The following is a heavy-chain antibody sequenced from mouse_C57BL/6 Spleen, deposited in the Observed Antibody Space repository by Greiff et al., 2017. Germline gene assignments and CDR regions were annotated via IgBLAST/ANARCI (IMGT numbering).Heavy chain of an antibody. J-gene: IGHJ1*03. D-gene: IGHD1-1*01. CDR2: INYDGSST. Sequence: EVMLVESEGGLVQPGSSMKLSCTASGFTFSDYYMAWVRQVPEKGLEWVANINYDGSSTYYLDSLKSRFIISRDNAKNILYLQMSSLKSEDTATYYCAREARNYYGSSYWYFDVWGTGTTVTVSS. CDR3: AREARNYYGSSYWYFDV. V-gene: IGHV5-16*01. CDR1: GFTFSDYY.